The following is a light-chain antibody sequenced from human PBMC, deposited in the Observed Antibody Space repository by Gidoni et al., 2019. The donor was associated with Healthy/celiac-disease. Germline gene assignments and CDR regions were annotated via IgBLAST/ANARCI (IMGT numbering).Light chain of an antibody. CDR3: QSYDSSLSGSV. Sequence: QSVLTQPPSVSGAPGQRVTISCTGSSSNNGAGYDVHWYQQLPGTAPKLLIYGNSNRPSGVPDRFSGSNSGTSASLAITGLQAEDEADYYCQSYDSSLSGSVFGGGTKLTVL. CDR2: GNS. J-gene: IGLJ2*01. V-gene: IGLV1-40*01. CDR1: SSNNGAGYD.